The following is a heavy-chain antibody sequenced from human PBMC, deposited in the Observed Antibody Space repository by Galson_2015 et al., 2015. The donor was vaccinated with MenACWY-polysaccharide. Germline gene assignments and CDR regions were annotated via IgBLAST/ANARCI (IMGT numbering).Heavy chain of an antibody. D-gene: IGHD3-3*01. CDR3: AKDTRYDFWSGYGSSNWFDP. Sequence: SLRVSCAASGFTFDDYAMHWVRQAPGKGLEWVSGISWNSGSRGYADSVKGRFTISRDNAKSSLHLQMNSLRAEDTALYYCAKDTRYDFWSGYGSSNWFDPWGQGTLVTVSS. J-gene: IGHJ5*02. CDR2: ISWNSGSR. V-gene: IGHV3-9*01. CDR1: GFTFDDYA.